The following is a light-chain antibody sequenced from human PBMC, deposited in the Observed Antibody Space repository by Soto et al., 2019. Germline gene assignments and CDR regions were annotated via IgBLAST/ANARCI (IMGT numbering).Light chain of an antibody. Sequence: QSVLTHPPSASGSPGQSLTISCTGTSSDVGGYNYVSWYQQHPGKAPKLMISEVSKRPSGVPDRFSGSKSGNTASLTVSGLQAEDEADYYCSSYAGGNYVFGTGTKLTVL. J-gene: IGLJ1*01. CDR3: SSYAGGNYV. V-gene: IGLV2-8*01. CDR1: SSDVGGYNY. CDR2: EVS.